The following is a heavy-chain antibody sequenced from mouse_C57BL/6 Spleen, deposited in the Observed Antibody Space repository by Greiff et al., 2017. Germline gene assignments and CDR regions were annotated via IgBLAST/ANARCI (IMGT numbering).Heavy chain of an antibody. D-gene: IGHD2-4*01. V-gene: IGHV1-82*01. Sequence: QVQLQQSGPELVKPGASVKISCKASGYAFSSSWMNWVKQRPGTGLEWIGRIYPGDGDTNYNGKFKGKATLTADKSSSTAYMQLSSLTSEDSAVYFCAKGGLRLWFAYWGQGTLVTVSA. CDR1: GYAFSSSW. J-gene: IGHJ3*01. CDR3: AKGGLRLWFAY. CDR2: IYPGDGDT.